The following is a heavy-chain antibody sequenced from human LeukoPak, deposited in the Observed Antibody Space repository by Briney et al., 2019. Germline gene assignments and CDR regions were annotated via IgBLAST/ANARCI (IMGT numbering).Heavy chain of an antibody. CDR2: INDNGGST. D-gene: IGHD6-13*01. Sequence: PGGSLRLTCAVSGFIFSSHGIHWVRQAPGKGLEYVSGINDNGGSTYYANSVKGRFTVSRDNSKNTLYLQMGSLRAEDMAVYFCARDFSWAFDSWGQGTLVTVSS. CDR3: ARDFSWAFDS. J-gene: IGHJ4*02. V-gene: IGHV3-64*01. CDR1: GFIFSSHG.